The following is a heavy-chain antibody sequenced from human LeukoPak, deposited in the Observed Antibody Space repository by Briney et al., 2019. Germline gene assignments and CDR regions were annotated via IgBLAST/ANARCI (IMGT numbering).Heavy chain of an antibody. CDR1: GFTFSSYW. Sequence: GGSLRLSCAASGFTFSSYWMSWVRQAPGKGLEWLANIKQDGSEKYYVDSVKGRFTISRDNAKNSLYLQMNSVRAEDTAVYYCARDGRIAAAGTPEDYWGQGTLVTVSS. V-gene: IGHV3-7*05. J-gene: IGHJ4*02. D-gene: IGHD6-13*01. CDR2: IKQDGSEK. CDR3: ARDGRIAAAGTPEDY.